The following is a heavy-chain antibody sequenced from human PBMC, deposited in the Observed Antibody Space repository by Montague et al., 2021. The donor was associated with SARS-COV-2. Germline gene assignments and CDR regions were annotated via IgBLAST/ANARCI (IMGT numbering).Heavy chain of an antibody. D-gene: IGHD3-10*01. CDR3: AKVAGVFGESRNDAFDM. CDR1: GFTFNNYG. V-gene: IGHV3-30*18. Sequence: SLRLSCAATGFTFNNYGMHWVRQAPGKGLEWVAIISYEGSKRSYVDSVKGRFIISRDSSKKTLYLQMNNLRTEDTAVYYCAKVAGVFGESRNDAFDMWGQGTMVTVSS. J-gene: IGHJ3*02. CDR2: ISYEGSKR.